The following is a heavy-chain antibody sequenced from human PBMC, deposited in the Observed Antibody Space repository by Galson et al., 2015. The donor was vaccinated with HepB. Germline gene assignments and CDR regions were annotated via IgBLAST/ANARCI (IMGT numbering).Heavy chain of an antibody. CDR2: ISGSGGST. Sequence: SLRLSCAASGFTFSSYAMSWVRQAPGKGLEWVSAISGSGGSTYYADSVKGRFTISRDNSKNTLYLQMNSLRAEDTAVYYCAKALEDIVVVPAAIWGRLVGGPEYYYYGMDVWGQGTTVTVSS. CDR3: AKALEDIVVVPAAIWGRLVGGPEYYYYGMDV. CDR1: GFTFSSYA. V-gene: IGHV3-23*01. J-gene: IGHJ6*02. D-gene: IGHD2-2*01.